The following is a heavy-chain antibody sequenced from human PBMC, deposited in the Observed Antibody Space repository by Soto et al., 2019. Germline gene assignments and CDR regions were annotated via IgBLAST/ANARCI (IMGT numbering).Heavy chain of an antibody. CDR2: INHSGST. CDR1: GGSFSGYY. V-gene: IGHV4-34*02. J-gene: IGHJ4*02. Sequence: QVQLEQWGAGLLKPSETLSLTCAVYGGSFSGYYWSWIRQPPGKGLEWIGEINHSGSTNYNPSLKTRDTIPVDTPKNQFSLNLYSVTAADTAVYYCARGRWLRQSFDYWGQGTLVTVSS. D-gene: IGHD5-12*01. CDR3: ARGRWLRQSFDY.